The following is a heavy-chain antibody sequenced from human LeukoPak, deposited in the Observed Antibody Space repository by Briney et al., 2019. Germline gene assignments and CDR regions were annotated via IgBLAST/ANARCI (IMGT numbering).Heavy chain of an antibody. V-gene: IGHV4-59*11. CDR1: GGSISTHY. Sequence: SETLSLTCTVSGGSISTHYWSWIRQPPGKGLEWIGYIYYSGSTNYDPSLKSRVTISVDTSKNQFSLKLSSVTAADTAVYYCARDTITAGTDYWGQGTLVTVS. CDR3: ARDTITAGTDY. D-gene: IGHD6-13*01. CDR2: IYYSGST. J-gene: IGHJ4*02.